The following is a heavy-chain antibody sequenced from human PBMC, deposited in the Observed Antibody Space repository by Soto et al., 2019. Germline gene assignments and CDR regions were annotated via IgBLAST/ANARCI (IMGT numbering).Heavy chain of an antibody. J-gene: IGHJ5*02. CDR3: ARDSPRCGGDCYPQNWFDP. CDR2: ISAYNGNT. V-gene: IGHV1-18*01. D-gene: IGHD2-21*02. Sequence: ASVKVSCKASGYTFTSCGISWVRQAPGQGLEWMGWISAYNGNTNYAQKLQGRVTMTTDTSTSTAYMELRSLRSDDTAVYYCARDSPRCGGDCYPQNWFDPWGQGTLVTVSS. CDR1: GYTFTSCG.